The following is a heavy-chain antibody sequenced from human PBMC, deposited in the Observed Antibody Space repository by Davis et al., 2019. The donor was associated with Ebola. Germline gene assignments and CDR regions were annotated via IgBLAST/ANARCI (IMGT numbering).Heavy chain of an antibody. CDR3: VRHRDIVGATEFDY. CDR1: GYSFSSYW. CDR2: IYPGDFDT. D-gene: IGHD5-12*01. J-gene: IGHJ4*02. V-gene: IGHV5-51*01. Sequence: GESLKISCKASGYSFSSYWIGWVRQTPGKGLEWMGIIYPGDFDTRYNPSFQGQVTISVDKSINTVYLYWGSLKASGTAMYYCVRHRDIVGATEFDYWGQGTLVTVPS.